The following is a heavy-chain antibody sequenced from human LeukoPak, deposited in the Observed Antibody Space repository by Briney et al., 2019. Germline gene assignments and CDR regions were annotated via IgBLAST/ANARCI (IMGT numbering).Heavy chain of an antibody. CDR1: GFTFSSYS. D-gene: IGHD3-22*01. CDR3: AKRRLITMIVVGGTFDY. Sequence: PGGSLRLSCAASGFTFSSYSMNWVRQAPGKGLEWVSSISSSSSYIYYADSVKGRFTISRDNAKNSLYLQMNSLRAEDTAVYYCAKRRLITMIVVGGTFDYWGQGTLVTVSS. J-gene: IGHJ4*02. CDR2: ISSSSSYI. V-gene: IGHV3-21*01.